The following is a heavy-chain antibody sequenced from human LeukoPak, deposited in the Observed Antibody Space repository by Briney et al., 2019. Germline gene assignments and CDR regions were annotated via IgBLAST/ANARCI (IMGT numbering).Heavy chain of an antibody. CDR3: ARSVTDFWSGYYTFRYFDY. Sequence: SETLSLTCAVSGYSISSGYYWGWIRQPPGKGLEWIGSIYHSGSTYYNPSLKSRVTISVDTSKNQFSLKLSSMTAADTAVYYCARSVTDFWSGYYTFRYFDYWGQGTLVTVSS. CDR1: GYSISSGYY. D-gene: IGHD3-3*01. CDR2: IYHSGST. V-gene: IGHV4-38-2*01. J-gene: IGHJ4*02.